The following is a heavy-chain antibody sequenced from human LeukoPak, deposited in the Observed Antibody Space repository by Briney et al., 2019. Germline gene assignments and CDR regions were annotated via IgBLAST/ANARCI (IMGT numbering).Heavy chain of an antibody. D-gene: IGHD3-22*01. CDR1: GFTVSSNY. V-gene: IGHV3-66*01. CDR3: ARSKYYYDSSGYSTADAFDI. CDR2: IYSGGST. J-gene: IGHJ3*02. Sequence: GGSLRLSCAASGFTVSSNYMSWVRQAPGKGLEWVSVIYSGGSTYYADSVEGRFTISRDNSKNTLYLQMNSLRAEDTAVYYCARSKYYYDSSGYSTADAFDIWGQGTMVTVSS.